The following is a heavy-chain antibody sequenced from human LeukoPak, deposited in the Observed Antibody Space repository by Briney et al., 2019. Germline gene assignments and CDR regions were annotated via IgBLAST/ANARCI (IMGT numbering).Heavy chain of an antibody. CDR3: ARWPVTGDDAFDI. Sequence: ASVKVSCKASGYTFTDYYTHWVRQAPGQGLEWMGWINPNSGGTNYAQKFQGRVTMTRDTSISTAYMELSRLRSDDTAVYYCARWPVTGDDAFDIWGQGTMVTVSS. J-gene: IGHJ3*02. D-gene: IGHD7-27*01. V-gene: IGHV1-2*02. CDR1: GYTFTDYY. CDR2: INPNSGGT.